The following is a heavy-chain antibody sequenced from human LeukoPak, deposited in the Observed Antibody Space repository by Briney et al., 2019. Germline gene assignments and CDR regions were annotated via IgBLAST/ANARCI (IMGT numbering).Heavy chain of an antibody. V-gene: IGHV3-23*01. Sequence: PGGSLRLSCAAYGFTFSSYAMSWVRQAPGQGLKWVSAISGSGGSTYYADSVKGRFTISRDNSKNTLYLQMNSLRAEDTAVYYCATKGGNLGYCSSTSCPLLGYWGQGTLVTVSS. CDR3: ATKGGNLGYCSSTSCPLLGY. D-gene: IGHD2-2*01. J-gene: IGHJ4*02. CDR1: GFTFSSYA. CDR2: ISGSGGST.